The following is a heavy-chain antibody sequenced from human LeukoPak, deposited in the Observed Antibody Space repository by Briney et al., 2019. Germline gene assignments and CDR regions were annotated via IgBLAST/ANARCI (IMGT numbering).Heavy chain of an antibody. CDR3: ARDKALCSGGSCYYYYYMDV. J-gene: IGHJ6*03. V-gene: IGHV3-23*01. CDR1: GFTFSSYG. CDR2: ISGSGGST. D-gene: IGHD2-15*01. Sequence: GGSLRLSCAASGFTFSSYGMSWVRQAPGKGLEWVSAISGSGGSTYYADSVKDRFTISRDNSKNTLYLQMNSLRAEDTAVYYCARDKALCSGGSCYYYYYMDVWGIGTTVTVSS.